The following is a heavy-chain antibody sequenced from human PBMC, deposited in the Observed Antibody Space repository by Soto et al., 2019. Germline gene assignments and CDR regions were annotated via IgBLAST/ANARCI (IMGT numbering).Heavy chain of an antibody. V-gene: IGHV1-69*06. J-gene: IGHJ3*02. Sequence: QVQLVQSGAEVKKPGSSVKVSCKASGGTFSSYAISWVRQAPGQGLEWMGGIIPIFGTANYAQKFQGRVTITADKSTSTADMELSSLRSEDTAVYYCARDRVIYCGGDCYPPDGDAFDIWGQGTMVTVSS. CDR3: ARDRVIYCGGDCYPPDGDAFDI. CDR2: IIPIFGTA. D-gene: IGHD2-21*02. CDR1: GGTFSSYA.